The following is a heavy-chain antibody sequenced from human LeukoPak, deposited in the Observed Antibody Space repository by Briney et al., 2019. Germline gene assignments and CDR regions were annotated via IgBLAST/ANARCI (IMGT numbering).Heavy chain of an antibody. CDR2: MYIGGTR. D-gene: IGHD3-16*01. J-gene: IGHJ5*02. CDR1: GVSISTYY. CDR3: ARDLPRENSYAYGFWFDP. V-gene: IGHV4-4*07. Sequence: SETLSLTCSVSGVSISTYYWTWIRQPAGKGLEWIGRMYIGGTRNYNPSLKSRVTMSIDTSKNQFSLKLSSVTAADPAVYYCARDLPRENSYAYGFWFDPWGQGTLVTVSS.